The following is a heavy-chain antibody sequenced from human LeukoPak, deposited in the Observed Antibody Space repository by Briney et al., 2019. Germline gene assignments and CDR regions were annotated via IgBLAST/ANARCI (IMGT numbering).Heavy chain of an antibody. Sequence: SETLSLTCTVSGGSISSYYWSWIRQPPGKGLEWIGYIYYSGSTNYNPSLKSRVTISVDTSKNQFSLKLSSVTAADTAVYYCARDRNPELYYYGSGSYTHTNWFDPWGQGTLVTASS. V-gene: IGHV4-59*12. CDR3: ARDRNPELYYYGSGSYTHTNWFDP. D-gene: IGHD3-10*01. CDR2: IYYSGST. J-gene: IGHJ5*02. CDR1: GGSISSYY.